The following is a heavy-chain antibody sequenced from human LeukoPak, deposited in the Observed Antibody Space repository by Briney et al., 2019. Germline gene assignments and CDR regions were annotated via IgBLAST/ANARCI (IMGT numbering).Heavy chain of an antibody. CDR3: ARDSGGYSSGWYLAY. D-gene: IGHD6-19*01. J-gene: IGHJ4*02. CDR1: GYTFTSYG. Sequence: ASVKVSCKASGYTFTSYGISWVRQAPGQGLEWMGWISAYNGNTNYAQKLQGRVTITADKSTSTAYMELSSLRSEDTAVYYCARDSGGYSSGWYLAYWGQGTLVTVSS. V-gene: IGHV1-18*01. CDR2: ISAYNGNT.